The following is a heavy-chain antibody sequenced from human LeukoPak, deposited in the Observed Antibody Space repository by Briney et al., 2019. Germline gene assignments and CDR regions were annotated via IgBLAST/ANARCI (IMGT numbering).Heavy chain of an antibody. J-gene: IGHJ4*02. D-gene: IGHD3-10*01. CDR1: RFTFSDYY. V-gene: IGHV3-11*06. Sequence: GGSLRLSRSASRFTFSDYYMSWIRQAPGKGLEWVSYISRSGTYKNYADSVKGRFTISRDNAKDSLYLQMNSLRAEDTAVYYCARSTHGSGSYYSFDYWGQGTLVTVSS. CDR2: ISRSGTYK. CDR3: ARSTHGSGSYYSFDY.